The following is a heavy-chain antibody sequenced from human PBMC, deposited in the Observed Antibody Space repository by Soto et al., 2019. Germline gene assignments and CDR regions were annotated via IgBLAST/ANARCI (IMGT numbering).Heavy chain of an antibody. CDR3: ARSRLGELSPRAYFQH. Sequence: GGSLRLSCAASGFTFSSYGMHWVRQAPGKGLEWVAVIWYDGSNKYYADSVKGRFTISRDNSKNTLYLQMNSLRAEDTAVYYCARSRLGELSPRAYFQHWGQGTLVTVSS. D-gene: IGHD3-16*02. CDR1: GFTFSSYG. V-gene: IGHV3-33*01. J-gene: IGHJ1*01. CDR2: IWYDGSNK.